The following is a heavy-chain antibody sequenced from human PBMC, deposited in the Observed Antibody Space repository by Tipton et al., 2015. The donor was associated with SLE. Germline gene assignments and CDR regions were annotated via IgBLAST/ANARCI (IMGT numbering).Heavy chain of an antibody. CDR2: IYYSGDT. CDR1: GGSISSSSYY. Sequence: TLSLTCTVSGGSISSSSYYWGWIRQPPGKGLEWIGTIYYSGDTYYNPSLKSRVTISVDTSKNQFSLNLNSVTAADTAVYYCARGPRGLDYWGQGIQITVSS. CDR3: ARGPRGLDY. D-gene: IGHD3-16*01. V-gene: IGHV4-39*01. J-gene: IGHJ4*02.